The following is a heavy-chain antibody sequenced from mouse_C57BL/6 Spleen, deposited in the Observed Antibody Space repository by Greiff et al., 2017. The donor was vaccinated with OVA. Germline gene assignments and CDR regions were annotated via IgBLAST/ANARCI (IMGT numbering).Heavy chain of an antibody. J-gene: IGHJ4*01. Sequence: QVQLQQSGPELVKPGASVKLSCKASGYTFTSYDINWVKQRPGQGLEWIGWIYPRDGSTKYNEKFKGKATLTVDTSSSTAYMELHSLTSEDSAVYFCARGGVTTVHYYAMDYWGQGTSVTVSS. CDR3: ARGGVTTVHYYAMDY. CDR1: GYTFTSYD. D-gene: IGHD1-1*01. V-gene: IGHV1-85*01. CDR2: IYPRDGST.